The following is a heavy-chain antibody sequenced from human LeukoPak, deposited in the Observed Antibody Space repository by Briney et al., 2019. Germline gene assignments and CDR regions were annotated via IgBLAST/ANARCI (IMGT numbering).Heavy chain of an antibody. V-gene: IGHV5-51*01. J-gene: IGHJ4*02. CDR3: ARRRGGYSAYEY. CDR2: IYPGDSDI. CDR1: GYTFINYW. D-gene: IGHD5-12*01. Sequence: GESLKISCKGSGYTFINYWIGWVRQMPGKGLEWMGIIYPGDSDIRYSPSFQGQVTISVDKSISTAYLQWSSLKASDTAIYYCARRRGGYSAYEYWGQGTLVTVSS.